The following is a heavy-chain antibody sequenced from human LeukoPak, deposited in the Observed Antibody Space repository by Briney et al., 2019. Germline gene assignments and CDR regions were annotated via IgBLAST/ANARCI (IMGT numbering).Heavy chain of an antibody. CDR3: ARENKSTVTTLCFFDI. Sequence: SETLSLTCAVYGGSFSGYYWSWIRQPPGKGLEWIGEINHSGSTNYNPSLKSRVTISVDTSKNQFSLKLSSVTAADTAVYYCARENKSTVTTLCFFDIWGQGTMVTVSS. D-gene: IGHD4-17*01. V-gene: IGHV4-34*01. J-gene: IGHJ3*02. CDR1: GGSFSGYY. CDR2: INHSGST.